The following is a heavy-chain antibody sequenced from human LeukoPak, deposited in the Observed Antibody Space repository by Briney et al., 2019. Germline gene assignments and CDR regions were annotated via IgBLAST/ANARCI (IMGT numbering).Heavy chain of an antibody. D-gene: IGHD3-10*01. CDR1: GGSISSYY. CDR2: IYHSGST. J-gene: IGHJ6*04. CDR3: ARVKLVSRWFGETQYGMDV. V-gene: IGHV4-59*12. Sequence: SETLSLTCTVSGGSISSYYWSWIRQPPGKGLEWIGYIYHSGSTYYNPSLKSRVTISVDRSKNQFSLKLSSVTAADTAVYYCARVKLVSRWFGETQYGMDVWGKGTTVTVSS.